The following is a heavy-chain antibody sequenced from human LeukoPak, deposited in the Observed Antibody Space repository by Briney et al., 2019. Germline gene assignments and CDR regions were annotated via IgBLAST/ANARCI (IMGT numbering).Heavy chain of an antibody. Sequence: SETLSLTCNVSGGSISSSSYYWGWIRQPPGKGLEWIGTIYYSGSTYYNPSLKSRVSISVDTSKNQFSLKLSSVTAADTAVYYCASRWSTRGEGYYFDYWGQGTLVTVSS. V-gene: IGHV4-39*01. J-gene: IGHJ4*02. CDR3: ASRWSTRGEGYYFDY. CDR1: GGSISSSSYY. CDR2: IYYSGST.